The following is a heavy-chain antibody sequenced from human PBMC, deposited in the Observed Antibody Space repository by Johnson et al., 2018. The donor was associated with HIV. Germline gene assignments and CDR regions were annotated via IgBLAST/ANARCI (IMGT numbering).Heavy chain of an antibody. CDR1: GFTFSSYG. CDR3: AKAREYDSTGHDAFDI. D-gene: IGHD3-22*01. Sequence: QVQLVESGGGVVQPGRSLRLSCAASGFTFSSYGMHWVRQAPGKGLEWVAVISYDGSNKYYADSVKGRFTISRDNSKNTLYLQMNSLRAEDTAVYYCAKAREYDSTGHDAFDIWGPGTMVTVSS. V-gene: IGHV3-30*18. J-gene: IGHJ3*02. CDR2: ISYDGSNK.